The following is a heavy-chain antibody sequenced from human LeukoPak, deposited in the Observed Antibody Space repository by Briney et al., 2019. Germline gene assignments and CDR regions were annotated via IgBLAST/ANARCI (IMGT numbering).Heavy chain of an antibody. Sequence: GGSLRLSCAASGFTFSSYDIHWVRQAPGKGLEWVAYIRSSSRTIYYADSVKGRFTISRDNAKNSLYLQMNRLRAEDTAVYYCARDGSGRVPEMSAPDYWGQGTLVTVSS. J-gene: IGHJ4*02. V-gene: IGHV3-48*01. CDR3: ARDGSGRVPEMSAPDY. D-gene: IGHD3-10*01. CDR2: IRSSSRTI. CDR1: GFTFSSYD.